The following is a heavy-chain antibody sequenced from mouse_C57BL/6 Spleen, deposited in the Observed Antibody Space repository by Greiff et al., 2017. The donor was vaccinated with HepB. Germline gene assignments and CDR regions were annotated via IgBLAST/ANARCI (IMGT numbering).Heavy chain of an antibody. CDR2: IYPGDGDT. V-gene: IGHV1-80*01. J-gene: IGHJ4*01. Sequence: QVQLKQSGAELVKPGASVKISCKASGYAFSSYWMNWVKQRPGKGLEWIGQIYPGDGDTNYNGKFKGKATLTADISSSTAYMQLSSLTSEDSAVYFCARGIYYAMDSWGQGTSVTVSS. CDR3: ARGIYYAMDS. CDR1: GYAFSSYW.